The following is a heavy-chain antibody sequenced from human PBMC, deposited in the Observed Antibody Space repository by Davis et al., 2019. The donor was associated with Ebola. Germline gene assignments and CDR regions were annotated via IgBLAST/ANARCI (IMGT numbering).Heavy chain of an antibody. V-gene: IGHV4-61*01. CDR3: ARPWYSGTYYDAYDI. Sequence: SETLSLTCSVSGGSVSSSSNYWTWIRQPPGMGLEWIGNIYHSGSANYNPSLRSRVTISVDTSRNQFSLKLSSATAADTAVYYCARPWYSGTYYDAYDIWGQGTMVAVSS. CDR2: IYHSGSA. CDR1: GGSVSSSSNY. J-gene: IGHJ3*02. D-gene: IGHD1-26*01.